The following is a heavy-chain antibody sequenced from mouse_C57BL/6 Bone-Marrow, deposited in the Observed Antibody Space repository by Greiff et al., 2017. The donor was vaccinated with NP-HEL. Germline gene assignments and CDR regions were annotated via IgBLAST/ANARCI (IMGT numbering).Heavy chain of an antibody. Sequence: EVQLQESGGGLVKPGGSLKLSCAASGFTFSSYAMSWVRQTPEKRLEWVATISDGGSYTYYPDNVKGRFTISRDNAKNNLYLQMSHLKSEDTAMYYCARGSSLAWFAYWGQGTLVTVSA. CDR2: ISDGGSYT. V-gene: IGHV5-4*01. CDR1: GFTFSSYA. CDR3: ARGSSLAWFAY. D-gene: IGHD1-1*01. J-gene: IGHJ3*01.